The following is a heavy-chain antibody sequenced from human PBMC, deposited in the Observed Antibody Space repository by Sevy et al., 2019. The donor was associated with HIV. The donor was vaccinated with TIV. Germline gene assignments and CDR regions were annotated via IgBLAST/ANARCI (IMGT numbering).Heavy chain of an antibody. J-gene: IGHJ5*02. CDR1: GFTFSDYY. D-gene: IGHD3-10*01. CDR2: ISSSGSTI. CDR3: ARDRGDVLLWFGESYNWFDP. V-gene: IGHV3-11*04. Sequence: GGSLRLSCAASGFTFSDYYMSWIRQAPGKGLEWVSYISSSGSTIYYADSVKGRFTISRDNAKNSLYLQMNSLRAEDTAVYYCARDRGDVLLWFGESYNWFDPWGQGTLVTVSS.